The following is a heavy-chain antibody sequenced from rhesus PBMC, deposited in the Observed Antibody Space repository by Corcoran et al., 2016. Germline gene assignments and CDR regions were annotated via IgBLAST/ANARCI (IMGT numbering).Heavy chain of an antibody. CDR1: GFTFSDHY. V-gene: IGHV3-110*01. CDR3: ARRRLGGGWGFDY. CDR2: ISQPSGSNT. J-gene: IGHJ4*01. D-gene: IGHD6-37*01. Sequence: EVQLVESGGGVVQPGGHLRLSRVASGFTFSDHYMDWARQATGTGLEWVSSISQPSGSNTYYLDPVNGRFTISRDNAKNTLYLQMNSLRAEDTAVYYCARRRLGGGWGFDYWGQGVLVTVSS.